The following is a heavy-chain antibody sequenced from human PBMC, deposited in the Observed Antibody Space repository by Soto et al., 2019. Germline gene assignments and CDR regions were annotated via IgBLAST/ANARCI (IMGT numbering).Heavy chain of an antibody. CDR2: IVPIVDTS. V-gene: IGHV1-69*12. CDR3: VRVVAIPGYPDN. Sequence: QVQLVQSGAEVRQPASSVKVSCKTSGGTFSSYAISWVRQAPGQGLEWMGGIVPIVDTSTYAQKFQGRVTITADEPTSTACMELSSLRSDDTAIYYCVRVVAIPGYPDNWGQGTLVTVSS. J-gene: IGHJ4*02. D-gene: IGHD5-12*01. CDR1: GGTFSSYA.